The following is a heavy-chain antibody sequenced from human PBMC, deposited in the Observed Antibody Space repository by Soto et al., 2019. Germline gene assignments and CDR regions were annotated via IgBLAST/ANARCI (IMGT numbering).Heavy chain of an antibody. CDR2: INHRGSL. Sequence: SETLSLTCTVTGGSMTTGDQYWTWIRHRPGEGLEWFGYINHRGSLYYNPSLESRVSMSVDTSKNQLSLNLSSVTAADTAVYYCARELPQRQGRNMDVWGQGTTVTVSS. CDR1: GGSMTTGDQY. CDR3: ARELPQRQGRNMDV. V-gene: IGHV4-31*03. J-gene: IGHJ6*02. D-gene: IGHD1-1*01.